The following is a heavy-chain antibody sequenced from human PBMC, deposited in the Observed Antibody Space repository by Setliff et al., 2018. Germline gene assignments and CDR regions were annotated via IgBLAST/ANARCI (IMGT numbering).Heavy chain of an antibody. CDR2: VFPVDSDT. J-gene: IGHJ3*02. Sequence: GESLKISCKGSGYRFTSYWIGWVRQMPGKGLEWMGLVFPVDSDTRYSPSFQGQVTISADKSISTAYLQWRSLKASDTAIYYCARLGPLDAFDIWAQGQWSPSPQ. CDR3: ARLGPLDAFDI. D-gene: IGHD3-16*01. CDR1: GYRFTSYW. V-gene: IGHV5-51*01.